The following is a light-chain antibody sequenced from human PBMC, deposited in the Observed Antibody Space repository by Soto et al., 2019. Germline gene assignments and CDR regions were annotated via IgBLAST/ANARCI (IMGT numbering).Light chain of an antibody. CDR2: AAS. CDR1: QSISSY. J-gene: IGKJ1*01. Sequence: DIQMTQSPSSLSASVGDRATITCRASQSISSYLNWYQQKPGKAPTLLIYAASSLQSGVPSRFSGSGSGTEFTLTISSLQPEDVATYYCQQSYSTPRTFGQGTKVDIK. CDR3: QQSYSTPRT. V-gene: IGKV1-39*01.